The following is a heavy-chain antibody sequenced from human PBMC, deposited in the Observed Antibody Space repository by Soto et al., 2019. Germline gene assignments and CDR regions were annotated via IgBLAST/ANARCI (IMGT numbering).Heavy chain of an antibody. J-gene: IGHJ6*02. V-gene: IGHV4-4*02. CDR1: GGSISSSNW. Sequence: SETLSLTCAVSGGSISSSNWWSWVRQPPGKGLEWIGEIYHIGSTNYNPSLKSRVTISVDKSKNQFSLKLSSVTAADTAVYYCARDSRITMIRDLRWVDYYYGMDVWGQGTKVTVSS. CDR2: IYHIGST. CDR3: ARDSRITMIRDLRWVDYYYGMDV. D-gene: IGHD3-22*01.